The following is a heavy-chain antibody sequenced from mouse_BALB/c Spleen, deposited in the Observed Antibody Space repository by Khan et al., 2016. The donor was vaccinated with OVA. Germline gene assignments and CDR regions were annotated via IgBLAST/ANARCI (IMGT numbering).Heavy chain of an antibody. V-gene: IGHV6-6*02. J-gene: IGHJ3*01. Sequence: EVKLEASGGGLVQPGGSMKLSCVASGFTFSNFWMNWVRQSPEKGLEWVAEIRLKSNNYATHYAESVKGRFTISRDDSKSSVYLQMHNLRAEDTGCYYCSRPVGYYAWFAYWGQGTLVTVSA. CDR3: SRPVGYYAWFAY. CDR2: IRLKSNNYAT. D-gene: IGHD2-3*01. CDR1: GFTFSNFW.